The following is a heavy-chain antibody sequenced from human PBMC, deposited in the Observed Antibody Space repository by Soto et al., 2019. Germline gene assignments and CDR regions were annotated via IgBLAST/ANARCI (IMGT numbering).Heavy chain of an antibody. J-gene: IGHJ3*02. CDR3: AREHDLYRYAFDI. D-gene: IGHD1-26*01. CDR1: GGSISSSSYY. V-gene: IGHV4-39*01. CDR2: IYYSGST. Sequence: SETLSLTGTVSGGSISSSSYYWGWIRQPPGKGLEWIGSIYYSGSTYYNPSLKGRVTISVDTSKNQFSLKLSSVTAADTAAYYCAREHDLYRYAFDIWGQGTMVTVS.